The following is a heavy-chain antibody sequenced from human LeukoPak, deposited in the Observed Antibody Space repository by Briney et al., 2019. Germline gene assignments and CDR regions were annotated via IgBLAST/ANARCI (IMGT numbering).Heavy chain of an antibody. CDR2: IYYSGST. D-gene: IGHD3-3*01. V-gene: IGHV4-30-4*08. Sequence: SETVSLTCAVYGGSFSDYYWSWIRQPPGKGLEWIGYIYYSGSTYYNPSLKSRVTISVDTSKNQFSLKLSSVTAADTAVYYCASSAGGTDWSGYYYWGQGTLVTVSS. CDR3: ASSAGGTDWSGYYY. J-gene: IGHJ4*02. CDR1: GGSFSDYY.